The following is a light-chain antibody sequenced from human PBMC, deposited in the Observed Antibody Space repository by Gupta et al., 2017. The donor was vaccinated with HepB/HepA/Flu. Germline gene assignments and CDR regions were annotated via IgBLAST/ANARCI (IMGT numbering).Light chain of an antibody. V-gene: IGKV1-39*01. CDR3: QQRDDIPRT. CDR1: QGIGTY. CDR2: VAS. Sequence: DIKMTQSPPSLSASVGDRVTITCRASQGIGTYLNWYQQRPGKAPNVLIYVASTLESGVPSRFAGGGSGTDFTLTINKLQPEDFGTYCCQQRDDIPRTFGQGTKIEMK. J-gene: IGKJ1*01.